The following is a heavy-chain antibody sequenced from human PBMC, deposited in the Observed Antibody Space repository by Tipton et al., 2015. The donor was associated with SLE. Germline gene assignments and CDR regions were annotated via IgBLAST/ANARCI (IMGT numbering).Heavy chain of an antibody. CDR2: IYYSGST. CDR1: GGSISSYY. J-gene: IGHJ6*02. Sequence: TLSLTCTVSGGSISSYYWSWIRQPPGKGLEWIGYIYYSGSTNYNPSLKSRVTISVDTSKNQFSLKLSSVTAADTAVYYCARDSSSLAWDGMDVWGQGTTVTVSS. CDR3: ARDSSSLAWDGMDV. D-gene: IGHD6-13*01. V-gene: IGHV4-59*01.